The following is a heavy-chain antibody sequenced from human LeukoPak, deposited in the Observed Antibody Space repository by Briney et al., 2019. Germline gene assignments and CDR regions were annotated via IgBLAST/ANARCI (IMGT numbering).Heavy chain of an antibody. J-gene: IGHJ5*02. Sequence: GGSLRLSCAASGFTFSDYWMSWVRQAPGKGLEWVSVIYSGGSTYYADSVKGRFTISRDNSKNTLYLQMNSLRAEDTAVYYCARHRGDYVWGSYPPTWFDPWGQGTLVTVSS. D-gene: IGHD3-16*01. CDR2: IYSGGST. CDR1: GFTFSDYW. V-gene: IGHV3-66*04. CDR3: ARHRGDYVWGSYPPTWFDP.